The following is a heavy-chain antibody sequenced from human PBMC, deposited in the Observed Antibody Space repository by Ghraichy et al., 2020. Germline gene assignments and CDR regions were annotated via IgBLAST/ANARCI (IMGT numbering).Heavy chain of an antibody. CDR2: ISGSGGST. Sequence: GESLNISCAASGFTFSSYAMSWVRQAPGKGLEWISTISGSGGSTYYADSVKGRFTISRDNSKNTLYLQMNSLRAEDTAVYYCAKDNSALYYYYGMDVWGQGTTVTVSS. D-gene: IGHD4-23*01. CDR1: GFTFSSYA. CDR3: AKDNSALYYYYGMDV. V-gene: IGHV3-23*01. J-gene: IGHJ6*02.